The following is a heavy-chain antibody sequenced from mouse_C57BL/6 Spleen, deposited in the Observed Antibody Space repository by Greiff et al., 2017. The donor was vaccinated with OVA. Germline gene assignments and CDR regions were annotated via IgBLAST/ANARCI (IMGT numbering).Heavy chain of an antibody. CDR3: ALKLGGYDVNY. D-gene: IGHD2-2*01. J-gene: IGHJ2*01. Sequence: VQLQQSGAELVKPGASVKLSCTASGFNIKDYYMHWVKQRTEQGLEWIGRIDPEDGETKYAPTFQGKATITADTSSNTAYLQLSSLTSEDTAVYYCALKLGGYDVNYWGQGTTLTVSS. CDR2: IDPEDGET. CDR1: GFNIKDYY. V-gene: IGHV14-2*01.